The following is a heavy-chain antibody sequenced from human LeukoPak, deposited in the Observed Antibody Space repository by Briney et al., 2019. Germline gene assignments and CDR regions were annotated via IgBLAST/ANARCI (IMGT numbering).Heavy chain of an antibody. CDR1: GFTFSSYS. Sequence: PGGSLRLSCAASGFTFSSYSMNWVRQAPGKGLEWVSSISSSSSYIYYADSVKGRFTISRDNAKNSLYLQMNSLRAEDTAVYYCARSLPNYYDSSGSHAFDIWGQGTMVTVSS. CDR3: ARSLPNYYDSSGSHAFDI. CDR2: ISSSSSYI. V-gene: IGHV3-21*01. J-gene: IGHJ3*02. D-gene: IGHD3-22*01.